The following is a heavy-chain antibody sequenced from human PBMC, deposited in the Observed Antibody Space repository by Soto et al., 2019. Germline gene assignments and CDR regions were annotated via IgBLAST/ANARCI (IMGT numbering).Heavy chain of an antibody. D-gene: IGHD4-17*01. J-gene: IGHJ4*02. CDR2: IYYSGST. CDR3: ARGLSVTLFDN. CDR1: GGSISTGGYY. V-gene: IGHV4-31*03. Sequence: QVQLQESGPGLVKPSQTLSLTCTVSGGSISTGGYYWTWIRQHPGKGLEWIGYIYYSGSTYYNPYLKSRVTIAVDTSKNQFSLKLSCVTAADTAVYYCARGLSVTLFDNWGQGTLVTVSS.